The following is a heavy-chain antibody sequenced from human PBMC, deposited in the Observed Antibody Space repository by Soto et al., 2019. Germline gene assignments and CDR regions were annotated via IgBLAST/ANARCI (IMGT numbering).Heavy chain of an antibody. Sequence: QITVKESGLTLVKPTETLTLTCTFSGFSLNTYGMGVGWIRQPPGKALEWLALIYWDDDKRYSPSLRSRLTITWATSRDQVYLTMTNMDPADTATYYCARLTRGVYDSCRLWEKFDYWGQGILVTVSS. D-gene: IGHD5-12*01. CDR1: GFSLNTYGMG. V-gene: IGHV2-5*02. CDR3: ARLTRGVYDSCRLWEKFDY. CDR2: IYWDDDK. J-gene: IGHJ4*02.